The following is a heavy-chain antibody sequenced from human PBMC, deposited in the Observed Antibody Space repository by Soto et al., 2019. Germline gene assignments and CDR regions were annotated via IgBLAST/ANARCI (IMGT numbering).Heavy chain of an antibody. CDR2: IHSSGGT. CDR1: GASIKSRNYF. D-gene: IGHD2-15*01. V-gene: IGHV4-39*02. Sequence: QLQLQETGPGLVKPSETLSLTCTVSGASIKSRNYFWGWIRQPPGKGLEFVGSIHSSGGTYYNPSLKGRVTVSVDLSNSHFSLSLKSLTATDTAVYYCGRLAEAATGHTDFDFWGQGPRSPS. CDR3: GRLAEAATGHTDFDF. J-gene: IGHJ4*02.